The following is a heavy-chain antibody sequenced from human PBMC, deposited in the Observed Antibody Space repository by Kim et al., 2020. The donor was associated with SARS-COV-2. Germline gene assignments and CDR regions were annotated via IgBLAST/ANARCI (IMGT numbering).Heavy chain of an antibody. J-gene: IGHJ4*02. CDR3: ARDSVIQLNLLCN. D-gene: IGHD5-18*01. V-gene: IGHV3-48*04. CDR2: ISSGGTTI. Sequence: GGSLRLSCAASGFTFSSYSMNWVRQAPGKGLEWVSFISSGGTTIYYADSVKGRFTISRDNAKNSLYLQMNSLRAEDTAVYYCARDSVIQLNLLCNWGQGTLVTVSS. CDR1: GFTFSSYS.